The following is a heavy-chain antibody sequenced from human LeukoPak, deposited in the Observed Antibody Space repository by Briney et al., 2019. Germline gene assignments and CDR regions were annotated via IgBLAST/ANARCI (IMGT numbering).Heavy chain of an antibody. CDR1: GYTFTGYY. D-gene: IGHD2-15*01. Sequence: GASVKVSCKASGYTFTGYYMHWVRQAPGQGLEWMGRINPNSGGTNYAQKFQGRVTMTRDTSISTAYMELRSLRSDDTAVYYCARAYCSGGSCTLGIHFDYWGQGTLVTVSS. J-gene: IGHJ4*02. V-gene: IGHV1-2*06. CDR2: INPNSGGT. CDR3: ARAYCSGGSCTLGIHFDY.